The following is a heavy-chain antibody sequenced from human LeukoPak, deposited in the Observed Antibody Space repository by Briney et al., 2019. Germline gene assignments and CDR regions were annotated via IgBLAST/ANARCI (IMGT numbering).Heavy chain of an antibody. J-gene: IGHJ4*02. CDR1: GFALSGYN. CDR2: ISGGSNFI. CDR3: ARVGGELLPLDS. Sequence: PGGSLRLSCAASGFALSGYNMHWVRQAPRKGLEWVASISGGSNFIHYTDPVKGRPPFSRNTAQNSVYLQMNSLTAEDPALYYCARVGGELLPLDSWGEGTLGTVSS. V-gene: IGHV3-21*01. D-gene: IGHD1-7*01.